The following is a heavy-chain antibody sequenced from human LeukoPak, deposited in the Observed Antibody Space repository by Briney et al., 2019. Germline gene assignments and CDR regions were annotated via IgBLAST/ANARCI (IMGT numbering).Heavy chain of an antibody. D-gene: IGHD7-27*01. CDR3: ARLNWGRHWYFDL. Sequence: SETLSLTCTVSGGSLNRATHYWAWIRQPPGKGLQWIGSIYCSGSTYYNPSLKSRLTMSVDTSRNQFSLKLTSVTAADTAVFYCARLNWGRHWYFDLWGRGTLVTVSS. CDR1: GGSLNRATHY. V-gene: IGHV4-39*01. CDR2: IYCSGST. J-gene: IGHJ2*01.